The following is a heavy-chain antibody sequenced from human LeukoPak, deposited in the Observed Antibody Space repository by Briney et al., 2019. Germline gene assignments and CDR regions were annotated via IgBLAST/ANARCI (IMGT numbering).Heavy chain of an antibody. Sequence: PGGPLRLSYAASGFPFSSYWMSWVRQAPGKGRVWVANINRDGGEKYYVDSGKGRFTIARDKAKNSLYLQMNSLRAEDTDEYYSARIDGYNNGWFDYWGQGTLVAVSS. CDR1: GFPFSSYW. CDR2: INRDGGEK. D-gene: IGHD6-19*01. CDR3: ARIDGYNNGWFDY. V-gene: IGHV3-7*05. J-gene: IGHJ5*01.